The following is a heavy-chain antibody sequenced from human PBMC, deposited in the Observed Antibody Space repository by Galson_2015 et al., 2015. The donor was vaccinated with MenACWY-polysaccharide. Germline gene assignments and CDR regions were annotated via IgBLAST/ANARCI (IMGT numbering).Heavy chain of an antibody. CDR2: ISWNSLNI. V-gene: IGHV3-9*01. D-gene: IGHD6-19*01. J-gene: IGHJ1*01. Sequence: SLRLSCAASGFTFDNYAWHWVRLAPGKGLEWVAGISWNSLNIDYADSVKGRFPISRDNAKNSMCLQMNSLRCEDTTLYYCSKNTRPLGWFDASSHSGKATLVTVSS. CDR3: SKNTRPLGWFDASSH. CDR1: GFTFDNYA.